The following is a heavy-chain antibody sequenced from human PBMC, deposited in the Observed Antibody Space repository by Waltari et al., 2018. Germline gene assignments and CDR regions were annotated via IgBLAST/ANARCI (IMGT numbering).Heavy chain of an antibody. CDR3: ARGGDFDY. Sequence: QVQLQESGPGLVKPSETLSLTCTFSGGSISSHYWSWIRQPPGKGLEWIGYIYYSGSTNYNPSLKSRVTISVDTSKNQFSLKLSSVTAADTAVYYCARGGDFDYWGQGTLVTVSS. CDR1: GGSISSHY. D-gene: IGHD3-16*01. V-gene: IGHV4-59*11. CDR2: IYYSGST. J-gene: IGHJ4*02.